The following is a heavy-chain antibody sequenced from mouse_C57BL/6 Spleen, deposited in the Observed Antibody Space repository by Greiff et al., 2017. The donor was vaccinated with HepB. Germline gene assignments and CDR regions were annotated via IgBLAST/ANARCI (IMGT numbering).Heavy chain of an antibody. CDR1: GYTFTDYN. D-gene: IGHD1-1*01. V-gene: IGHV1-18*01. CDR2: INPNNGGT. Sequence: EVQLQQSGPELVKPGASVKIPCKASGYTFTDYNMDWVKQSHGKSLEWIGDINPNNGGTIYNQKFKGKATLTVAKSSSTAYMELRSLTSEDTAVYYCARGIGSSYEYAMDYWGQGTSVTVSS. J-gene: IGHJ4*01. CDR3: ARGIGSSYEYAMDY.